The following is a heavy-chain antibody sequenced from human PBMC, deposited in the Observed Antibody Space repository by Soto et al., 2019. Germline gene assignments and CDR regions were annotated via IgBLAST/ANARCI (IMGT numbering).Heavy chain of an antibody. CDR3: ARARALYSGYDY. CDR2: IYSGGST. D-gene: IGHD5-12*01. CDR1: GFTVSSNY. V-gene: IGHV3-53*04. J-gene: IGHJ4*02. Sequence: EVQLVESGGGLVQPGGSLRLSCAASGFTVSSNYMSWVRQAPGKGLEWVSVIYSGGSTYYADSVKGRFTISRHNSENTLYLQMNSLRAEDTAVYYCARARALYSGYDYWGQGTLVTVSS.